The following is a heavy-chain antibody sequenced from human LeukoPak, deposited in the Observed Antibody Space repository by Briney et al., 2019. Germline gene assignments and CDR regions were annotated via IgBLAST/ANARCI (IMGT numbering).Heavy chain of an antibody. CDR2: ISYDGSNK. Sequence: TGGSLRLSCAASGFTFSSYGMHWVRQAPGKGLEWVAVISYDGSNKYYADSVKGRFTISRDYSKNTLYLQMNSLRAEDTAVYYCATDAPWERGGYPGPFDYWGQGTLVTASS. D-gene: IGHD5-12*01. CDR3: ATDAPWERGGYPGPFDY. V-gene: IGHV3-30*03. J-gene: IGHJ4*02. CDR1: GFTFSSYG.